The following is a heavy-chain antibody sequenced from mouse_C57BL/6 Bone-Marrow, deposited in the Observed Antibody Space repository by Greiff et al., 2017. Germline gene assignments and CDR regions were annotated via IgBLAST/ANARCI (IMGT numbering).Heavy chain of an antibody. V-gene: IGHV5-12*01. CDR2: ISNGGGST. D-gene: IGHD2-2*01. CDR1: GFTFSDYY. CDR3: SRHQIYYGYDEIFDV. Sequence: EVMLVESGGGLVQPGGSLKLSCAASGFTFSDYYMYWVRQTPEKRLEWVAYISNGGGSTYYPDTVKGRFTISRDNAKNTLYLQMSRLKSEDTAMYYCSRHQIYYGYDEIFDVWGTGTTVTVSS. J-gene: IGHJ1*03.